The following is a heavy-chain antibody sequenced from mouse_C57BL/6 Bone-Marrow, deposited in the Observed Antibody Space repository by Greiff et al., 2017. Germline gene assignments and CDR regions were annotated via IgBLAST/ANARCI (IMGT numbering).Heavy chain of an antibody. CDR1: GFTFSDFY. D-gene: IGHD1-1*01. CDR2: SRNKANDYTT. Sequence: EVQVVESGGGLVQSGRSLRLSCATSGFTFSDFYMEWVRQAPGKGLEWIAASRNKANDYTTEYSASVKGRFIVSRDTSQSFLYLQMHARRAEDTAIYYCARDDYYGSSLAWFAYWGQGTLVTVSA. J-gene: IGHJ3*01. V-gene: IGHV7-1*01. CDR3: ARDDYYGSSLAWFAY.